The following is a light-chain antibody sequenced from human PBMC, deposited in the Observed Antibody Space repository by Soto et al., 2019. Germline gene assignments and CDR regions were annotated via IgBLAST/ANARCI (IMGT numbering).Light chain of an antibody. CDR2: AAS. CDR1: QSISSY. CDR3: QQSYSTPYT. Sequence: DIQMTRSPSSLSASVGDRVTITCRASQSISSYLNWYQQKPGKAPKLLIYAASSLQSGVPSRFSGSGSGTDFTLTISSLQPEDFATYYCQQSYSTPYTFGQGTKVDMK. J-gene: IGKJ2*01. V-gene: IGKV1-39*01.